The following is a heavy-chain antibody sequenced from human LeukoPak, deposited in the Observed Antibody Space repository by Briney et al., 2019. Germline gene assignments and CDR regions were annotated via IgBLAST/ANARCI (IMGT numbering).Heavy chain of an antibody. CDR2: LSDSGGKT. D-gene: IGHD4-17*01. J-gene: IGHJ4*02. CDR3: AKVGLRLGGDY. CDR1: GFAFSSYA. Sequence: GGSLRLSCAASGFAFSSYAMSWVRQAPGKGLEWVSTLSDSGGKTYYADPVKGRFTISRDNSKNTLYLQMNSLRAEDTAVYYCAKVGLRLGGDYWGQGTLVTVSS. V-gene: IGHV3-23*01.